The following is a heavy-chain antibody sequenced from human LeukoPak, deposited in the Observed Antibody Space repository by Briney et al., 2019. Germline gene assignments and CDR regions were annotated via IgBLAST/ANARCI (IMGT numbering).Heavy chain of an antibody. CDR3: AKAWGYDSSGYYLNFDS. Sequence: PGGSLTLSRAASGFTFSSYAMSWVRQAPGKGLEWVSAISGSGGSTYYAGSVKGRFTISRDNSKNTLYLQMNSLRAEDTAVYYCAKAWGYDSSGYYLNFDSGGRGTLVTVSS. V-gene: IGHV3-23*01. CDR1: GFTFSSYA. J-gene: IGHJ4*02. D-gene: IGHD3-22*01. CDR2: ISGSGGST.